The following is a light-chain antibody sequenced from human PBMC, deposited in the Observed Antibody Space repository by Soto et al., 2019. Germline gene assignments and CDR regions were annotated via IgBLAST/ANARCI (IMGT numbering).Light chain of an antibody. V-gene: IGLV2-14*01. CDR1: NSDVGGYSY. CDR3: SSYTSRSTWV. CDR2: EVT. J-gene: IGLJ3*02. Sequence: QTASVSGSPGQSITISCTGTNSDVGGYSYVSWYQQHPGKAPKLMICEVTNRPSGVSSRFSGSKSGNTASLTISGLQVEDEATYYCSSYTSRSTWVFGGGTKVTVL.